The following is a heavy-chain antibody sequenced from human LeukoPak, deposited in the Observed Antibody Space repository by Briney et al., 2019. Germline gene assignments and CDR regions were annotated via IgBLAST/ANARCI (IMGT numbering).Heavy chain of an antibody. Sequence: ASVKVSCKASGYTFTSYGISWVRQAPGQGLEWMGWISAYNGNTNYAQKLQGRVTMTTDTSTGTAYMELRSLRSDDTAVYHCARGGMITFGGVIGYYGMDVWGQGTTVTVSS. J-gene: IGHJ6*02. CDR3: ARGGMITFGGVIGYYGMDV. D-gene: IGHD3-16*01. CDR2: ISAYNGNT. CDR1: GYTFTSYG. V-gene: IGHV1-18*01.